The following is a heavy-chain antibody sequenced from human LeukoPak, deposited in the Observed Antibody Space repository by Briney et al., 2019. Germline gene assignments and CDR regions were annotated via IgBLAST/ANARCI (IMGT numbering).Heavy chain of an antibody. Sequence: GGSLRLSCAASGFTFSSHWMTWARQAPGKGLQWVASVKPDGGDKYYVDSVKGRFIISRDNAKNSLFLQMSSLQAEDMAVYYCARHSDRRDDFWGQGSLVTVSS. CDR2: VKPDGGDK. V-gene: IGHV3-7*05. CDR1: GFTFSSHW. J-gene: IGHJ4*02. CDR3: ARHSDRRDDF.